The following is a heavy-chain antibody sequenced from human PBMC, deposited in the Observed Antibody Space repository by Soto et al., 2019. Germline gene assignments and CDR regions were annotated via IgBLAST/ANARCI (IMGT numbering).Heavy chain of an antibody. D-gene: IGHD5-12*01. V-gene: IGHV3-21*01. Sequence: GGSLRLSCAASGFTFSSYSMNWVRQAPGKGLEWVSSISSSSSYIYYADSVKGRFTISRDNAKNSLYLQMNSLRAGDTAVYYCARDRDGSIVATIWAGYYYGMDVWGQGTTVTVSS. CDR1: GFTFSSYS. CDR2: ISSSSSYI. CDR3: ARDRDGSIVATIWAGYYYGMDV. J-gene: IGHJ6*02.